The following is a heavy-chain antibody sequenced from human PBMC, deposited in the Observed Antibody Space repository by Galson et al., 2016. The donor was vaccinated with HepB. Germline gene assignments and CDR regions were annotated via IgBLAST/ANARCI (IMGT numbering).Heavy chain of an antibody. Sequence: SLRLSCAASGFTFSSYAMNWVRQAPGKGLEWVSTISGSETTSYADSMKGRFTISRDNSKNTLLLQMNSLRVEDMAVYYCAKGSDYYGWGSYPYYFDYWGQGTLVTVSS. V-gene: IGHV3-23*01. CDR3: AKGSDYYGWGSYPYYFDY. CDR2: ISGSETT. D-gene: IGHD3-10*01. J-gene: IGHJ4*02. CDR1: GFTFSSYA.